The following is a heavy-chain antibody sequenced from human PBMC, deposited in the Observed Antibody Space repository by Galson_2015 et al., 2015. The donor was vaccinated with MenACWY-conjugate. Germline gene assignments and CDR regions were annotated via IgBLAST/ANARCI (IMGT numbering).Heavy chain of an antibody. Sequence: SLRLSCAASGFTFSDYALSWVRQAPGKGLEWVSAINNSSSSTYYSDSVKGRFTISRDKSKSTLYLQMNSLRAEDTAVYYCAKPQGIVATIHGGMDVWGQGTTVT. CDR1: GFTFSDYA. CDR2: INNSSSST. D-gene: IGHD5-12*01. V-gene: IGHV3-23*05. J-gene: IGHJ6*02. CDR3: AKPQGIVATIHGGMDV.